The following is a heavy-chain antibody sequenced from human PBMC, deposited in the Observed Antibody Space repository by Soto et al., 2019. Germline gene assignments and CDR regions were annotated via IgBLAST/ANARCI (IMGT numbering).Heavy chain of an antibody. J-gene: IGHJ5*02. CDR2: IYHSGST. V-gene: IGHV4-4*02. Sequence: SEPLSLTFAVSGGSISSSNWWSWVRQPPGKGLEWIGEIYHSGSTNYNPSLKSRVTISVDKSKNQFSLKLSSVTAADTAVYDWARDKASIVGPMDGFDPWGQGTLV. D-gene: IGHD2-8*01. CDR1: GGSISSSNW. CDR3: ARDKASIVGPMDGFDP.